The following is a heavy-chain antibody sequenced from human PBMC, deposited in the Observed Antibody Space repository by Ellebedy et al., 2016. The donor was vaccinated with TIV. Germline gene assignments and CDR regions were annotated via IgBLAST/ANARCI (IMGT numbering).Heavy chain of an antibody. Sequence: GGSLRLSCAASGFTFSSYAMHWVRQAPGKGLEYVSAISSNGGSTYYADSVKGRFTISRDNSKNTLYLQMSSLRAEDTAVYYCVKGSTTGYFDYWGQGTLVTVSS. V-gene: IGHV3-64D*06. CDR1: GFTFSSYA. CDR3: VKGSTTGYFDY. J-gene: IGHJ4*02. D-gene: IGHD2-2*01. CDR2: ISSNGGST.